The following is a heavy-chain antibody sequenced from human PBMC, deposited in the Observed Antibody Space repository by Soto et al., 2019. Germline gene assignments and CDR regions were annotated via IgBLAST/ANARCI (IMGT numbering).Heavy chain of an antibody. J-gene: IGHJ4*02. CDR1: GFSFSSYA. CDR2: ISGGGDNT. V-gene: IGHV3-23*01. Sequence: PGGSLRLSCAATGFSFSSYAMSWVRQAPGKGLEWVSAISGGGDNTFYADSVKGRFTISRDNSKNTLYLQMNSLRAEDTAVYYCAKENPMIAVVKGFDYWGQGTMVTVS. D-gene: IGHD3-22*01. CDR3: AKENPMIAVVKGFDY.